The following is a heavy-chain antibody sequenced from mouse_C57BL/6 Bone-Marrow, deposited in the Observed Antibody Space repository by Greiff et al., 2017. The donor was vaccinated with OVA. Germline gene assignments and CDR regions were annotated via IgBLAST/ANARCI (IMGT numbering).Heavy chain of an antibody. V-gene: IGHV5-6*01. CDR3: ARRGLLAWFAY. Sequence: EVQRVESGGDLVKPGGSLKLSCAASGFTFSSYGMSWVRQTPDKRLEWVATISSGGSYTYYPDSVKGRFTISRDNAKNTLYLQMSSLKSEDTAMYYCARRGLLAWFAYWGQGTLVTVSA. CDR1: GFTFSSYG. J-gene: IGHJ3*01. CDR2: ISSGGSYT. D-gene: IGHD2-3*01.